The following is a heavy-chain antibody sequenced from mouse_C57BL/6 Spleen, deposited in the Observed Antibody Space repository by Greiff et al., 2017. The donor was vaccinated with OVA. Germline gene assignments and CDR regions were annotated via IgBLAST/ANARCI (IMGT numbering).Heavy chain of an antibody. CDR1: GYTFTSYW. CDR2: IDPSDSET. D-gene: IGHD2-4*01. CDR3: ARSPIYYDYWFAY. V-gene: IGHV1-52*01. Sequence: QVQLQQPGAELVRPGSSVKLSCKASGYTFTSYWMHWVKQRPIQGLEWIGNIDPSDSETHYNQKFKDKATLTVDKSSSTAYMQLSSLTSEDSAVYYCARSPIYYDYWFAYWGQGTLVTVSA. J-gene: IGHJ3*01.